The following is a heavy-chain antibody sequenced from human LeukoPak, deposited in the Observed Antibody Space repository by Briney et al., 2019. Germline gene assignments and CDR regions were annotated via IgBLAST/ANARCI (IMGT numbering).Heavy chain of an antibody. Sequence: ASVKVSCKASGYTFTRYAMNWVRQAPGQGLEWMGWINPNSGGTNYAQKFQGRVTMTRDTSISTAYMELSRLRSDDTAVYYCARELTPSLGYCSSTSCVPSGWFDPWGQGTLVTVSS. CDR2: INPNSGGT. CDR3: ARELTPSLGYCSSTSCVPSGWFDP. V-gene: IGHV1-2*02. CDR1: GYTFTRYA. D-gene: IGHD2-2*01. J-gene: IGHJ5*02.